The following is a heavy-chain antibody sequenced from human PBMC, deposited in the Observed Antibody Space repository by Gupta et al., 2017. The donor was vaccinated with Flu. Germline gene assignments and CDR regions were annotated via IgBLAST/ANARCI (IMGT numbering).Heavy chain of an antibody. CDR3: ARVSRSGGSYTIDN. V-gene: IGHV3-7*01. CDR1: SKYW. J-gene: IGHJ4*02. D-gene: IGHD3-10*01. Sequence: SKYWMSWVRQAPGKGLEWVANIKEDGSETYYVDSVKGRFTISRDNGKNSLYLQMNSLRVEDTAVYFCARVSRSGGSYTIDNWGQGTLVTVSS. CDR2: IKEDGSET.